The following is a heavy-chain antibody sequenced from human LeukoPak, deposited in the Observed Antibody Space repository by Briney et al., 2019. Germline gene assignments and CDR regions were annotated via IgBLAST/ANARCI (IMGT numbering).Heavy chain of an antibody. J-gene: IGHJ4*02. Sequence: GGSLRLSCGASGFTFSRHWMTWVRQAPGKGLEWVANIKHDGSEKNYVDSVKGRFTISRDNPKNTLYLQMDSLGVEDTAIYYCAKFFPPSGGSSGWNWVIDYWGQGTLVTVSS. CDR3: AKFFPPSGGSSGWNWVIDY. CDR2: IKHDGSEK. V-gene: IGHV3-7*03. D-gene: IGHD6-25*01. CDR1: GFTFSRHW.